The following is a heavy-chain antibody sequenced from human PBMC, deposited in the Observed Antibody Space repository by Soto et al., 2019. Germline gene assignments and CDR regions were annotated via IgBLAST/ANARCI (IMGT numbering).Heavy chain of an antibody. CDR1: GGIFRSYA. J-gene: IGHJ6*02. Sequence: QVQLVQSGAEVKKPGSSVKVSCKASGGIFRSYAISWVRQAPGQGLEWMGGIIPIFGTADYAQKFQGRVTITADESTSTAYVELSSLRSEDTAVYYCAKNPEDYYYGMDVWGQGTTVTVSS. CDR2: IIPIFGTA. D-gene: IGHD2-15*01. CDR3: AKNPEDYYYGMDV. V-gene: IGHV1-69*12.